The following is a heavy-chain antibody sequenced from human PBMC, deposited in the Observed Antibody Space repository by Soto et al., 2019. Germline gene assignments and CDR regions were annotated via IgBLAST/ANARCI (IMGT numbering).Heavy chain of an antibody. CDR2: ISYDGSNK. J-gene: IGHJ4*02. V-gene: IGHV3-30*03. Sequence: QVQLVESGGGVVQPGRSLRLSCAASGFTFSSYGMHWVRQAPGKGLEWVAVISYDGSNKYYADSVKGRFTISRDNSKNTLYLQMNSLRAEDTAGYYCLRGNYVPYWGQGTLVTVSS. D-gene: IGHD4-4*01. CDR1: GFTFSSYG. CDR3: LRGNYVPY.